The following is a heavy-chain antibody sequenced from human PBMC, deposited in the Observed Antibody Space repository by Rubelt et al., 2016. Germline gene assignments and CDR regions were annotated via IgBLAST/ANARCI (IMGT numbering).Heavy chain of an antibody. V-gene: IGHV1-18*01. CDR3: ARVMITFGGVIEVGWFDP. D-gene: IGHD3-16*02. CDR2: ISTYNGDT. J-gene: IGHJ5*02. Sequence: QVQLVQSGAEVKKPGASVKVSCKASGYTFTSYGISWVRQAPGQGLEWMGWISTYNGDTRYAQNFHGRVTRTTDTSTSTAYMALRSLRSDDTAVYYCARVMITFGGVIEVGWFDPWGQGTLVTVSS. CDR1: GYTFTSYG.